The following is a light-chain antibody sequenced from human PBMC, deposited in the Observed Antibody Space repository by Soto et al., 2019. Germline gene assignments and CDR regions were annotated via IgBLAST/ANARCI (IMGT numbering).Light chain of an antibody. CDR1: SSDVGGYKY. CDR2: EVN. Sequence: QSALTQPASVSGSPGQSITISCTGTSSDVGGYKYVSWYQQHPGKAPKLMIYEVNNRPSGLSNRFSGSKSGNTASLTISGLQAEDEADYYCSSFTSSSTLVIGGGTKVTVL. V-gene: IGLV2-14*01. CDR3: SSFTSSSTLV. J-gene: IGLJ2*01.